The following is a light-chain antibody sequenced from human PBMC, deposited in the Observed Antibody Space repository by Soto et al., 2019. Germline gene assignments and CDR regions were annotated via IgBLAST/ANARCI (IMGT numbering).Light chain of an antibody. J-gene: IGLJ1*01. CDR2: EVS. V-gene: IGLV2-14*01. CDR1: SSDVGGYDY. CDR3: SSYTSSNTLYV. Sequence: QSALTQPASVSGSPGQSITISCTGTSSDVGGYDYVSWYQQHPDKAPKLMIYEVSNRPSGVSSRFSGSKSGNTASLTISGLQAEYEADYYCSSYTSSNTLYVFGTGTKLTVL.